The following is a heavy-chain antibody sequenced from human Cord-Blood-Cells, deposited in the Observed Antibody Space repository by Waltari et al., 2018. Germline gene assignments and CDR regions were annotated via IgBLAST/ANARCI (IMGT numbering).Heavy chain of an antibody. CDR2: IYTSGST. CDR3: ARRPFWSGYYFDY. J-gene: IGHJ4*02. Sequence: QVQLQESGPGLVKPSQTLSLTCTVPGGSISSGRYYWSWIRQPAGKGLEWIGYIYTSGSTNYNPSLKSRVTISVDTSKNQFSLKLSSVTAADTAVYYCARRPFWSGYYFDYWGQGTLVTVSS. V-gene: IGHV4-61*09. CDR1: GGSISSGRYY. D-gene: IGHD3-3*01.